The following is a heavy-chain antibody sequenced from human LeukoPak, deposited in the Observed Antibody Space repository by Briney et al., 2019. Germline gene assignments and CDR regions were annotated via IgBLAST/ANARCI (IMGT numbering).Heavy chain of an antibody. J-gene: IGHJ4*02. CDR1: GFTFSSYA. V-gene: IGHV3-23*01. CDR2: ISGSGGST. Sequence: PGGSLRLSCAASGFTFSSYAMSWVRQAPGKGLEWVSAISGSGGSTYYADSVKGRFTISRDNSKNTLYLQMNSLRAEDTAVYYCAGRRAYYDFWSGYYAGDPPSASLDYWGQGTLVTVSS. D-gene: IGHD3-3*01. CDR3: AGRRAYYDFWSGYYAGDPPSASLDY.